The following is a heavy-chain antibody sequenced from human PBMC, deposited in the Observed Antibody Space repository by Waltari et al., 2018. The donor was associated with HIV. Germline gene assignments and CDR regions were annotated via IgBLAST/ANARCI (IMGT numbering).Heavy chain of an antibody. D-gene: IGHD1-26*01. Sequence: EVQLVESGGGLIQPGGSLRLSCAASGFTFSSYWMHWVRQAPGKGRVWVSRINSDGSSTSYADSVKGRFTISRDNAKNTLYLQMDSLRAEDTAVYYCARPGGDSGSYGRFDYWGQGTLVTVSS. V-gene: IGHV3-74*01. CDR2: INSDGSST. J-gene: IGHJ4*02. CDR1: GFTFSSYW. CDR3: ARPGGDSGSYGRFDY.